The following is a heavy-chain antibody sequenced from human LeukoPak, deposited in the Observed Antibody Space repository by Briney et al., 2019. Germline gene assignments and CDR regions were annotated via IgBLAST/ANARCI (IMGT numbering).Heavy chain of an antibody. J-gene: IGHJ4*02. CDR2: IYYSGNT. V-gene: IGHV4-39*01. Sequence: SETLSLTCTVSGGSISSSSYHWGWIRQPRGKGLEWIGSIYYSGNTYYNPSLKSRVTISVDTSKNQFSLKLSSVTAADTAVYYCARPRQGDYYFDYWGQGTLVTVSS. CDR3: ARPRQGDYYFDY. CDR1: GGSISSSSYH. D-gene: IGHD2-21*02.